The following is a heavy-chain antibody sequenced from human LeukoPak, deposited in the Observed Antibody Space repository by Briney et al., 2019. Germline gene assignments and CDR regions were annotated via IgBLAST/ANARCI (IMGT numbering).Heavy chain of an antibody. CDR3: AKSIAVAGAMRDNWFDP. CDR2: INSDGSRT. Sequence: PGGSLRLSCAASGITFSSYWVHWVRQDPGKGLVWVSRINSDGSRTTYADSVKGRFTISRDNVKNTLYLQMNNLRVEDTAVYYCAKSIAVAGAMRDNWFDPWGQGTLVTVSS. CDR1: GITFSSYW. J-gene: IGHJ5*02. D-gene: IGHD6-19*01. V-gene: IGHV3-74*01.